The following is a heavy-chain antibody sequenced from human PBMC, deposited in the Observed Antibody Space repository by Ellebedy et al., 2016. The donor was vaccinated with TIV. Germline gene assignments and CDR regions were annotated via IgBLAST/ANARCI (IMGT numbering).Heavy chain of an antibody. J-gene: IGHJ3*02. V-gene: IGHV3-7*01. CDR2: MRQDGNDK. Sequence: GESLKISCAASGFSFRSYWMSWVRQAPGKGLEWVANMRQDGNDKYYVDSVRGRFTISRDNAKNSLYLQMNSLRPEDTAVYYCATDGSYGDYLSPARALENWGQGTVVIVSS. CDR3: ATDGSYGDYLSPARALEN. D-gene: IGHD4-17*01. CDR1: GFSFRSYW.